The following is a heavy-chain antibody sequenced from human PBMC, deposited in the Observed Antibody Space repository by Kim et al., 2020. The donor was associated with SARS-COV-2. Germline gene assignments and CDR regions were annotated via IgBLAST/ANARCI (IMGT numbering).Heavy chain of an antibody. Sequence: SETLSLTCTVSGGSISSYYWSWIRQPAGKGLEWIGRSYTSGSTNYNPSLKSRVTISVDTSKNQFSLKLSSVTAADTAVYYCAREGGRMAVAGTEGNWFDPWGQGTLVTVSS. CDR2: SYTSGST. D-gene: IGHD6-19*01. CDR3: AREGGRMAVAGTEGNWFDP. V-gene: IGHV4-4*07. J-gene: IGHJ5*02. CDR1: GGSISSYY.